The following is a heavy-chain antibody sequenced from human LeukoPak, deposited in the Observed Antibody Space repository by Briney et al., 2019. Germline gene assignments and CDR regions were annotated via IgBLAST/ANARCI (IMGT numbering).Heavy chain of an antibody. CDR3: ARDYRHSSSWYYFDY. V-gene: IGHV3-7*01. J-gene: IGHJ4*02. CDR1: GFTFSSYW. CDR2: IKQDGSEK. D-gene: IGHD6-13*01. Sequence: PGGSLRLSCAASGFTFSSYWMSWVRQAPGKGLEWVANIKQDGSEKYYVDSVKGRFTISRDNAKSSLYLQMNSLRAEDTAVYYCARDYRHSSSWYYFDYWGQGTLVTVSS.